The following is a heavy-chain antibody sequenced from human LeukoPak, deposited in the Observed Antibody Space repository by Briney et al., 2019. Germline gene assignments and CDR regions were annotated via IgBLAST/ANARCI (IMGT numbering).Heavy chain of an antibody. CDR3: ARDPAPQDIVVVPAAYRAGAFDY. J-gene: IGHJ4*02. D-gene: IGHD2-2*01. Sequence: PGRSLRLSCAASGFTFSSYSIHWVRQAPGKGLEWVAVIPYDGSNKYYADSVKGRFTISRDNSKNTLYLQMNSLRAEDTAVYYCARDPAPQDIVVVPAAYRAGAFDYWGQGTLVTVSS. V-gene: IGHV3-30-3*01. CDR1: GFTFSSYS. CDR2: IPYDGSNK.